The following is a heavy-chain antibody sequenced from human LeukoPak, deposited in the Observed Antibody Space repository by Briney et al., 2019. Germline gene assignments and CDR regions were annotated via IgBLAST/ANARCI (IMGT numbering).Heavy chain of an antibody. CDR3: ARGRYSGFDL. CDR1: GDSVSTNSVA. D-gene: IGHD2-15*01. V-gene: IGHV6-1*01. J-gene: IGHJ3*01. CDR2: TYYRSNSNN. Sequence: SQTLSLTCAISGDSVSTNSVAWNWIRQSPSRGLEWLGRTYYRSNSNNDYAVSVKSRITINPDTSKNQFSLQLNSVTPDDTALYYCARGRYSGFDLWGQGTMVTVSS.